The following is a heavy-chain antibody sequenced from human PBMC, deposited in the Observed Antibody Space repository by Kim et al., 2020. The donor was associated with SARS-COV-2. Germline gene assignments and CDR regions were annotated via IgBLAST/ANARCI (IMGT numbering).Heavy chain of an antibody. CDR1: GFTFSDYY. CDR3: ASARSTPPYCSSTSCAQFDY. CDR2: ISSSSSTI. V-gene: IGHV3-11*01. J-gene: IGHJ4*02. Sequence: GGSLRLSCAASGFTFSDYYMSWIRQAPGKGLEWVSSISSSSSTIYYADSVKGRFTISRDNAKNSLYLQMNSLRAEDTAVYYCASARSTPPYCSSTSCAQFDYCGEGSLLTVSS. D-gene: IGHD2-2*01.